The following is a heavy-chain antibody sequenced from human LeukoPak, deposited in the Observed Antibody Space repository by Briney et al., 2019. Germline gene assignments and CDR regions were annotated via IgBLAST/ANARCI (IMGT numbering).Heavy chain of an antibody. CDR3: ARASTIFGVVFAF. V-gene: IGHV4-30-4*02. CDR2: IFYSGST. D-gene: IGHD3-3*01. Sequence: SDTLSLICTVPGGSISSGGYYWSWIRQPPGEGLQWIGYIFYSGSTYYNPSLKSRVNISVDTSKNQLSLNLSSVTAADTAVYYCARASTIFGVVFAFWGQGTVVTVSS. CDR1: GGSISSGGYY. J-gene: IGHJ4*02.